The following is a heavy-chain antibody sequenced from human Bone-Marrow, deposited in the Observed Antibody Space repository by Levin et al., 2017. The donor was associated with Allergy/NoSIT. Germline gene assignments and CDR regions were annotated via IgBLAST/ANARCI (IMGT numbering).Heavy chain of an antibody. CDR3: ARDSDWSIAARLLRYYFDY. D-gene: IGHD6-6*01. CDR1: GFTFSSYS. J-gene: IGHJ4*02. V-gene: IGHV3-21*01. CDR2: ISSSSSYI. Sequence: GGSLRLSCAASGFTFSSYSMNWVRQAPGKGLEWVSSISSSSSYISYADPVKGRFTLSRDNAKNSLYLQMNSLRAEDTAVYYCARDSDWSIAARLLRYYFDYWGQGTLVTVSS.